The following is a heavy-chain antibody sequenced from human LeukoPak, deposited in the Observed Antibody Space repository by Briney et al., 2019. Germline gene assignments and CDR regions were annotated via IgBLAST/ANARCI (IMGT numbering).Heavy chain of an antibody. D-gene: IGHD1-14*01. CDR3: ARGTLITVSRYYYYYYMDV. V-gene: IGHV4-34*01. J-gene: IGHJ6*03. CDR2: INHSGST. Sequence: KPSETLSLTCAVYGGSFSGYYWSWIRQPPAKGLEWIGEINHSGSTNYNPSLKSRVTISVDTSKNQFSLKLSSVTAADTAVYYCARGTLITVSRYYYYYYMDVWGKGTTVTISS. CDR1: GGSFSGYY.